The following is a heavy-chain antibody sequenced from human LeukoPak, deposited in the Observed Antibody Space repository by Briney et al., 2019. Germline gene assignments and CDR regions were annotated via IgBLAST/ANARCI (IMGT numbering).Heavy chain of an antibody. V-gene: IGHV3-21*03. J-gene: IGHJ4*02. CDR3: ATDHYENSGHLR. Sequence: GGSLRLSCAGSGFAFSDYGINWVRQAPGKGLEWISSITSSGRSTFYADSVRGRFTMSRDNAKNSVFLQMNTLRADDTGVYYCATDHYENSGHLRWGLGTQVTVSS. CDR2: ITSSGRST. D-gene: IGHD3-22*01. CDR1: GFAFSDYG.